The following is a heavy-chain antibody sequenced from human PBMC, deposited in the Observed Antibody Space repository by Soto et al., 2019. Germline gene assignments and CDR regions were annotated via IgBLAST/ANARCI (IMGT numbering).Heavy chain of an antibody. Sequence: QVPLVQSGAEVKKPGASVKVSCKASGYTFTSYAMHWVRQAPGQRLEWMGWINAGNGNTKYSQKFQGRVTITGDTSASTAYMELSSLRSEDTAVYYCAYGATVTTSHYYYYMDVWGKGTTVTVSS. CDR3: AYGATVTTSHYYYYMDV. CDR2: INAGNGNT. CDR1: GYTFTSYA. J-gene: IGHJ6*03. V-gene: IGHV1-3*01. D-gene: IGHD4-17*01.